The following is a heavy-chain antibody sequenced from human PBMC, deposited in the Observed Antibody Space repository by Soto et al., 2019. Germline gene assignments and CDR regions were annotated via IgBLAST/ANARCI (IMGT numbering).Heavy chain of an antibody. CDR3: TTPPPSSGYYDYYYYYMDV. CDR2: IKSKTDGGTT. D-gene: IGHD3-3*01. J-gene: IGHJ6*03. CDR1: GFTFSNAW. Sequence: EVQLVESGGGLVKPGGSLRLSCAASGFTFSNAWMSWVRQAPGKGLEWVGRIKSKTDGGTTDYAAPVKGRFTISRDDSKNTLYLQMNSLKTEDTAVYYCTTPPPSSGYYDYYYYYMDVWGKGTTVTVSS. V-gene: IGHV3-15*01.